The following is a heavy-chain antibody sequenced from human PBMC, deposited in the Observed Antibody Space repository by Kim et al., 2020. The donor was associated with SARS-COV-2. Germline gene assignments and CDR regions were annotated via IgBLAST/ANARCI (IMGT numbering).Heavy chain of an antibody. CDR2: IWYDGSNK. D-gene: IGHD3-10*01. CDR3: AKGSSAALWFGEDDAFDI. J-gene: IGHJ3*02. Sequence: GGSLRLSCAASGFTFSSYGMHWVRQAPGKGLEWVAVIWYDGSNKYYADSVKGRFTISRDNSKNTLYLQMNSLRAEDTAVYYCAKGSSAALWFGEDDAFDIWGQGTMVTVSS. V-gene: IGHV3-33*06. CDR1: GFTFSSYG.